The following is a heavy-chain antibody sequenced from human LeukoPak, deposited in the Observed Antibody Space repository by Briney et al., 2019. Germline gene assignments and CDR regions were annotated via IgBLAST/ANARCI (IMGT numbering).Heavy chain of an antibody. D-gene: IGHD6-19*01. CDR1: GFTFSTHA. CDR3: SRDGSGWSRDY. Sequence: GGSLRISCAASGFTFSTHAMTWVRQAPGKGLEWVSTITSGTTHIYYADSVKGRFTTSRDDAKTSLYLQLNSLRTEDTAVYYCSRDGSGWSRDYWGQGTLVAVSS. V-gene: IGHV3-21*01. CDR2: ITSGTTHI. J-gene: IGHJ4*02.